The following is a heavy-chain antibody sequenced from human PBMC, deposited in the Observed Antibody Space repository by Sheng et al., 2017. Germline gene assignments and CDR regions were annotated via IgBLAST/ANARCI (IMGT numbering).Heavy chain of an antibody. CDR2: LYSDGTT. CDR3: ARAPYGSRASYFDY. D-gene: IGHD3-10*01. V-gene: IGHV3-53*01. J-gene: IGHJ4*02. Sequence: EVQLVESGGGLIQPGGSLRLSCAASGFAVGDNTVFTVSSNSMSWVRQAPGKGLEWVSGLYSDGTTFYSGSVKGRFTLSRDISKNTLHLQMNSLRVEDTAVYYCARAPYGSRASYFDYWGQGTLVTVSS. CDR1: GFAVGDNTVFTVSSNS.